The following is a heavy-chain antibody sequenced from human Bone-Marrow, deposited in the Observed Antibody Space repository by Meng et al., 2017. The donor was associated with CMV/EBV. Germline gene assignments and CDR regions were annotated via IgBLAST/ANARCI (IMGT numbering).Heavy chain of an antibody. CDR3: ARDTVYCGGDCPPAFDI. D-gene: IGHD2-21*01. Sequence: GESLKISCAASGFTFSSYSMNWVRQAPGKGLEWVSSISSSSSYIYYADSVKGRFTISRDNAKNSLYLQMNSLRAEDTAVYYWARDTVYCGGDCPPAFDIWGQGTRVTVSS. J-gene: IGHJ3*02. CDR2: ISSSSSYI. V-gene: IGHV3-21*01. CDR1: GFTFSSYS.